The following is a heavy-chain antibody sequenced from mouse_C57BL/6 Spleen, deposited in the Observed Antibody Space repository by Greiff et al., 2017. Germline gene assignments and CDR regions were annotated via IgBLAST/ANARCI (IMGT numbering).Heavy chain of an antibody. CDR3: TRGGPRGYSDV. V-gene: IGHV1-15*01. Sequence: VQLKESGAELVRPGASVTLSCKASGYTFTDYEMHWVKQTPVHGLEWIGAIDPETGGTAYNQKFKGKAILTADKSSSTAYMELRSLTSEDSAVYYCTRGGPRGYSDVWGTGTTVTVSS. CDR2: IDPETGGT. D-gene: IGHD3-3*01. CDR1: GYTFTDYE. J-gene: IGHJ1*03.